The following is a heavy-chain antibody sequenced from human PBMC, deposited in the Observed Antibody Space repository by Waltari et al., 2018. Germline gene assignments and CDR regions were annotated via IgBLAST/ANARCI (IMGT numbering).Heavy chain of an antibody. J-gene: IGHJ4*02. CDR1: GFTFSTYS. CDR2: ISFDGNSK. D-gene: IGHD3-22*01. Sequence: QVQLVESGGDVVQPGTSLRLSCAGSGFTFSTYSIHWVRQAPGKGLEWVAVISFDGNSKYYADSVKGRFTISRDNARSTVNLRMNSLRTEDTAVYYCVKGGYIISDYWGQGIQVIVSS. V-gene: IGHV3-30*07. CDR3: VKGGYIISDY.